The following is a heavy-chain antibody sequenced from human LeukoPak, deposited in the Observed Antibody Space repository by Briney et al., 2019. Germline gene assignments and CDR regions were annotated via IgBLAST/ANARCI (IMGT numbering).Heavy chain of an antibody. CDR3: AKVVVGSSSAHFDY. J-gene: IGHJ4*02. V-gene: IGHV3-23*01. CDR1: GFTFSSYA. CDR2: ISGSGGST. D-gene: IGHD6-6*01. Sequence: GGSLRLSCAASGFTFSSYAMSWVRQAPGKGLEWVSAISGSGGSTYCADSVKGRFTISRDNSKNTLYLQMNSLRAEDTAVYYCAKVVVGSSSAHFDYWGQGTLVTVSS.